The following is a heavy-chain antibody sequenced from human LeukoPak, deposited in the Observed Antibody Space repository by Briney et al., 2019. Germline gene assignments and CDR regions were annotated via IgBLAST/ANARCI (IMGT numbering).Heavy chain of an antibody. CDR2: ISSSGNLI. J-gene: IGHJ4*01. Sequence: GGSPRLSCAVSAFIFGDYAMSWVRQAPGKGLQWLSYISSSGNLIYYAASVKGRFTISRDNAENSLYLQMNSLRDEDTGVYYCAREEANYGGDCFVYWGQGILVTVSS. CDR3: AREEANYGGDCFVY. CDR1: AFIFGDYA. D-gene: IGHD3-16*01. V-gene: IGHV3-48*03.